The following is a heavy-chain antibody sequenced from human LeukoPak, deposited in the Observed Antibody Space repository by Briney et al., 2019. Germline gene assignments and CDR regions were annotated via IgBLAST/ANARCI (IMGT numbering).Heavy chain of an antibody. CDR1: GFTFSDYY. D-gene: IGHD5-24*01. CDR2: ISSSGDTR. V-gene: IGHV3-11*04. Sequence: PGGSLRLSCAASGFTFSDYYVSWIRQAPGKGLEWVSYISSSGDTRYYSDSVKGRFTISRDNAKNSLYLQMNSLRAEDTAVYYCARDRGYNSDDWGQGTLVTVSS. CDR3: ARDRGYNSDD. J-gene: IGHJ4*02.